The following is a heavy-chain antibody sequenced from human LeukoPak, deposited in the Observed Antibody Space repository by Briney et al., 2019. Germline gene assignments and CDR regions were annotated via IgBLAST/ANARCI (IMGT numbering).Heavy chain of an antibody. CDR2: IRSKAYGGTT. V-gene: IGHV3-49*04. CDR1: GFTFGDYA. J-gene: IGHJ3*01. Sequence: GGSLRLSCTASGFTFGDYAMSWVRQAPGKGLEWVGFIRSKAYGGTTEYAASVKGRFTISRDDSKSIAYLQMNSLKTEDTAVYYCTRVGSSWYRDAFDVWGQGTMVTVSS. D-gene: IGHD6-13*01. CDR3: TRVGSSWYRDAFDV.